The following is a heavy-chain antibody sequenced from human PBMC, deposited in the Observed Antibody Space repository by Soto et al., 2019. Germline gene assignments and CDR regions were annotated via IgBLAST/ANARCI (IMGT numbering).Heavy chain of an antibody. Sequence: SETLSLTCAVYGGSFSGYYWSWIRQPPGKGLEWIGEINHSGSTNYNPSLKSRVTISVDTSKNQFSLKLSSVTAADTAVYYCARGGDGDHVYWSDNYYYYYYGMDVWGQGTTVTVSS. V-gene: IGHV4-34*01. J-gene: IGHJ6*02. D-gene: IGHD4-17*01. CDR3: ARGGDGDHVYWSDNYYYYYYGMDV. CDR2: INHSGST. CDR1: GGSFSGYY.